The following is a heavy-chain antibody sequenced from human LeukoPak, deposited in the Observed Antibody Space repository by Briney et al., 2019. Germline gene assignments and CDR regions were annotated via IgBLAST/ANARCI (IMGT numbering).Heavy chain of an antibody. CDR3: ARSPYYDFWSGSMDAFDI. CDR2: IIPFFGTT. CDR1: GGAFNNYA. J-gene: IGHJ3*02. D-gene: IGHD3-3*01. V-gene: IGHV1-69*06. Sequence: ASVKVSCKASGGAFNNYAITWVRQAPGQGLEWMGQIIPFFGTTNYAQKFQGRVTVTADKSTSTAYMELNTLRSEDTAVYYCARSPYYDFWSGSMDAFDIWGQGTMVTVSS.